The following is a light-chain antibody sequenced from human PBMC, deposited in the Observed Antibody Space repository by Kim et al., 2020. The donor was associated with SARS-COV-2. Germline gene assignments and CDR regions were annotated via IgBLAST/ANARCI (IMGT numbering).Light chain of an antibody. CDR3: QHFGASSPWT. Sequence: GDRVTITCRASQSVSDWLACYQQKPGKAPKVLIYKAFNLEKGVPSRFSGSGFGTEFTLTINSLQPDDFATYYCQHFGASSPWTFGQGAKVDIK. V-gene: IGKV1-5*03. CDR1: QSVSDW. J-gene: IGKJ1*01. CDR2: KAF.